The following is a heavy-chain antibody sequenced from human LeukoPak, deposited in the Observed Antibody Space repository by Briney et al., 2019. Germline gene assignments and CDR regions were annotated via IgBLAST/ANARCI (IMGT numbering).Heavy chain of an antibody. CDR1: GFTFSDYS. CDR3: SRRFDC. J-gene: IGHJ4*02. Sequence: GESLRLSCAASGFTFSDYSMNWVRQAPGKGLEWVSYIDGSGDTIYYADSVKGRFTISRDNAKNSLDLQMNSLKDEDTAVYYCSRRFDCWGQGTLVTVSS. V-gene: IGHV3-48*02. CDR2: IDGSGDTI.